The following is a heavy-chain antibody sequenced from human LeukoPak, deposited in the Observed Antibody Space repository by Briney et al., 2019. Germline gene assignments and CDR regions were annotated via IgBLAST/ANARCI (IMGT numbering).Heavy chain of an antibody. CDR3: ARVVISGDAFDI. CDR2: IYYSGST. J-gene: IGHJ3*02. Sequence: SQTLSLTCTVSGGSISSGDYYWSWIRQPPGKGLEWIGYIYYSGSTYYNPSLKSRVTISVDTSKNQFSLKLSSVTAADTAVYYRARVVISGDAFDIWGQGTMVTVSS. CDR1: GGSISSGDYY. D-gene: IGHD3-22*01. V-gene: IGHV4-30-4*01.